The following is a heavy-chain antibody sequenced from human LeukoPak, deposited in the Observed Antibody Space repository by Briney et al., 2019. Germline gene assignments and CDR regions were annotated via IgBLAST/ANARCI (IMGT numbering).Heavy chain of an antibody. Sequence: GGSLRLSCAASGFTSSSHWMHWVRQAPGKGLVWVSRINSDGSSISYADSVKGRFTISRDNAKNTVYLEMSSLRAEDTAVYYCAKRSRRLTIVRGVPREDVWGQGTTVTVSS. J-gene: IGHJ6*02. V-gene: IGHV3-74*01. CDR2: INSDGSSI. D-gene: IGHD3-10*01. CDR3: AKRSRRLTIVRGVPREDV. CDR1: GFTSSSHW.